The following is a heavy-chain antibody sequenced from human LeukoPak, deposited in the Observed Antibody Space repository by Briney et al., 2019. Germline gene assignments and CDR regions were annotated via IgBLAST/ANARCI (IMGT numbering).Heavy chain of an antibody. CDR1: GYTFTSYY. D-gene: IGHD3-10*01. V-gene: IGHV1-46*01. CDR2: VNPSGGST. CDR3: ARDPHYGSGSPPGDY. Sequence: ASVKVSCKASGYTFTSYYMHWVRQAPGQGLEWMGIVNPSGGSTSYAQKFQGRVTMTRDTSTSTVYMELSSLRSEDTAVYYCARDPHYGSGSPPGDYWGQGTLVTVSS. J-gene: IGHJ4*02.